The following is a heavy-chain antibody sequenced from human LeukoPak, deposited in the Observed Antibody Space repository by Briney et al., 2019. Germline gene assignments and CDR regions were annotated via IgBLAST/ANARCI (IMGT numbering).Heavy chain of an antibody. Sequence: PSETLSLTCTVSGGSISSYYWSWIRQPAGKGLEWIGRIYTSGSTNYNPSLKSRVTISVDTSKNQFSLKLSSVTAADTAVYYCARRGCSSTSCPVGGYYYYGMDVWGKGTTVTVSS. D-gene: IGHD2-2*01. CDR3: ARRGCSSTSCPVGGYYYYGMDV. CDR2: IYTSGST. J-gene: IGHJ6*04. CDR1: GGSISSYY. V-gene: IGHV4-4*07.